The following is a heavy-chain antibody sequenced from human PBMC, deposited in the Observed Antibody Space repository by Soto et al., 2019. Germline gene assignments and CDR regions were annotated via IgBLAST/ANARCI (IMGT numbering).Heavy chain of an antibody. J-gene: IGHJ6*02. CDR1: GGSISSGGYY. CDR2: IYYNGST. Sequence: PSETLSLTCTVSGGSISSGGYYWSWIRQHPGKGQKRIGYIYYNGSTYYNQSLKSQVTISVDTSKNQFSLKLSSVTAADTAVYYFARDTYSVDVWGQGTTVTVSS. D-gene: IGHD2-21*01. V-gene: IGHV4-30-4*08. CDR3: ARDTYSVDV.